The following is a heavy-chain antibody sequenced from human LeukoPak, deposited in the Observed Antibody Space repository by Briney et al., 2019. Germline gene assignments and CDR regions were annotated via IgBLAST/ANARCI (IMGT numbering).Heavy chain of an antibody. CDR3: ARSGARYDFWSGYHPNYMDV. CDR2: IYTSGST. V-gene: IGHV4-4*07. CDR1: GGSISSYY. Sequence: PSETLSLTCTVSGGSISSYYWSWIRQPAGKGLEWIGRIYTSGSTNYNPSLKSRVTMSVDTSKNQFSLKLSSVTAADTAVYYCARSGARYDFWSGYHPNYMDVWGKGTTVTVSS. D-gene: IGHD3-3*01. J-gene: IGHJ6*03.